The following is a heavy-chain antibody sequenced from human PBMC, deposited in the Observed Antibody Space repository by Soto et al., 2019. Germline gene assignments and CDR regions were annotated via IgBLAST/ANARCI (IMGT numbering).Heavy chain of an antibody. V-gene: IGHV1-3*01. D-gene: IGHD1-26*01. J-gene: IGHJ3*01. CDR1: GFTFSDTL. Sequence: QVQLVQSGAELKKPGASVNISCQASGFTFSDTLINWVRQGPGQRLEWMGWINPANGNTRYSEPFQARVTISSLSSASTAYAALSDLTSEDTAVYYCARDIVSAGPRANDAFDVWGQGTMITVSS. CDR2: INPANGNT. CDR3: ARDIVSAGPRANDAFDV.